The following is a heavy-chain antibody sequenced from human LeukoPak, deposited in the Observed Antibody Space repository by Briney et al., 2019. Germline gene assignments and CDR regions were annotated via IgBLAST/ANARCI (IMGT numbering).Heavy chain of an antibody. CDR3: ARERFLEWLFSLDV. V-gene: IGHV4-4*07. J-gene: IGHJ6*04. CDR1: GGSISSYY. CDR2: IYTSGST. D-gene: IGHD3-3*01. Sequence: SETPSLTCTVSGGSISSYYWSWIRQPAGKGLEWIGRIYTSGSTNYNPSLKSRVTMSVDTSKNQFSLKLSSVTAADTAVYYCARERFLEWLFSLDVWGKGTTVTVSS.